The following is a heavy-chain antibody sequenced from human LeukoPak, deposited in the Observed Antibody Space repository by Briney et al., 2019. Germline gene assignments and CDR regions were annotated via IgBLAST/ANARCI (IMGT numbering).Heavy chain of an antibody. Sequence: SETLSLTCTVSGGSISSYYWNWIRQPSGKGLEWIGYIYYSGSTNYNPSLKSRVTISVDTSKNQFSLKLNSVTAADTAVYYCARVGYSGYDLRDWGQGTLVTVSS. CDR1: GGSISSYY. CDR3: ARVGYSGYDLRD. CDR2: IYYSGST. J-gene: IGHJ4*02. V-gene: IGHV4-59*01. D-gene: IGHD5-12*01.